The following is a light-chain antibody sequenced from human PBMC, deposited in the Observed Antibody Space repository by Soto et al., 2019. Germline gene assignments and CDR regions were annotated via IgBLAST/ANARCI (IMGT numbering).Light chain of an antibody. CDR2: EVS. V-gene: IGLV2-14*01. J-gene: IGLJ1*01. CDR1: SSDVGGYNY. CDR3: SSYTGTTTLDV. Sequence: QSVLTQPASVSGSPGQSITISCTGTSSDVGGYNYVSWYQRHPGKAPKLMIYEVSTRPSGVSDRFSASKSGNTASLTISGLQAEDEADYYCSSYTGTTTLDVFGTGTKLTVL.